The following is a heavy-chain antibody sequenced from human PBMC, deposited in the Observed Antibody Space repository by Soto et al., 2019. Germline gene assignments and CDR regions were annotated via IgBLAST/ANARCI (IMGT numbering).Heavy chain of an antibody. Sequence: GRSLRLSCAASGVTFSAYAMSWVRQAPGKGLEWVSGISGSGGSIYYADSVKGRFTISRDNSKNTVYLQMNSLRAEDTAVYYCANSVRPLNWFDPWGQGTLVTVS. V-gene: IGHV3-23*01. CDR1: GVTFSAYA. D-gene: IGHD3-10*01. CDR3: ANSVRPLNWFDP. CDR2: ISGSGGSI. J-gene: IGHJ5*02.